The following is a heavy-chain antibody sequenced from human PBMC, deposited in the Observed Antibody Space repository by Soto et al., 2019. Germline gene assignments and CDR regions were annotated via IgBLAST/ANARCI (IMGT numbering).Heavy chain of an antibody. CDR2: VKHSGDT. CDR3: ARALKWLDPFDY. CDR1: GGAIGNYF. J-gene: IGHJ4*02. V-gene: IGHV4-59*01. Sequence: QVQLQESGPRLVKPSETLSLTCTVSGGAIGNYFWTWIRQPPGKGLEWIGDVKHSGDTNYNPSLKSRVTIALAKSKSPFSRHLRSVTAADTAVYYCARALKWLDPFDYWGQGTLVTVSS. D-gene: IGHD6-19*01.